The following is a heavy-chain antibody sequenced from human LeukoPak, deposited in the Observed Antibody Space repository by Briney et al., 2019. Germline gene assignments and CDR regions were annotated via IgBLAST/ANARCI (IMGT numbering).Heavy chain of an antibody. CDR2: ISSSSSYT. D-gene: IGHD2-2*01. V-gene: IGHV3-11*06. CDR1: GFTFSDYY. Sequence: GGSLRLSRAASGFTFSDYYMSWIRQAPGKGLEWVSYISSSSSYTNYADSVKGRFTISRDNAKNSLYLQMNSLRAEDTAVYYCARGYCSGTSCYRGGAAFDIWGQGTMVTVSS. CDR3: ARGYCSGTSCYRGGAAFDI. J-gene: IGHJ3*02.